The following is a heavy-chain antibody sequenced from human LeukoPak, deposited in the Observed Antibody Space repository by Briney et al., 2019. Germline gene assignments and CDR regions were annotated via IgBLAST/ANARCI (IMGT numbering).Heavy chain of an antibody. CDR2: IYYSGST. D-gene: IGHD4-17*01. J-gene: IGHJ3*02. V-gene: IGHV4-39*07. Sequence: SETLSLTCTVSGGSISSSSYYWGWIRQPPGKGLEWIGSIYYSGSTYYNPSLKSRVTISVDTSKNQFSLKLSSVTAADTAVYYCAREPTTVSAFDIWGQGTMVTVSS. CDR3: AREPTTVSAFDI. CDR1: GGSISSSSYY.